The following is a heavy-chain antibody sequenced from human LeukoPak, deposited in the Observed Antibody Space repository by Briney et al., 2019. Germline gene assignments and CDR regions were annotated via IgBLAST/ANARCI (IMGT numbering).Heavy chain of an antibody. CDR2: ISGSGGST. CDR3: ANLRFLESYFDY. V-gene: IGHV3-23*01. CDR1: GFTFSSYA. D-gene: IGHD3-3*01. Sequence: GGSLRLSCAASGFTFSSYAMSWVRQAPGKGLEWVSAISGSGGSTYYADSVKGRFTISRDNSENTLYLQMNSLRAEDTAVYYCANLRFLESYFDYWGQGTLVTVSS. J-gene: IGHJ4*02.